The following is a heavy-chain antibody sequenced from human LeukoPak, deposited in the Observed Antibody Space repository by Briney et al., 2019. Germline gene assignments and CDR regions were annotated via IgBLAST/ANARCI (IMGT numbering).Heavy chain of an antibody. D-gene: IGHD1-26*01. V-gene: IGHV4-61*02. Sequence: PSETLSLTCTVSGGSISSGGYYWSWIRQPAGKGLEWIGRIYTSGSTNYNPSLKSRVTMSVDTSKNQFSLKLSSVTAADTAVYYCARDGGSYPYGMDVWGQGTTVTVSS. CDR3: ARDGGSYPYGMDV. CDR2: IYTSGST. J-gene: IGHJ6*02. CDR1: GGSISSGGYY.